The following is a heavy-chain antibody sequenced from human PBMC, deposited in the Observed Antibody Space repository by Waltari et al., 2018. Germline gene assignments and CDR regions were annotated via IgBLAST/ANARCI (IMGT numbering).Heavy chain of an antibody. Sequence: QVQLVQSGAEVKKPGASVKVSCKASGYTFTSYAMHWVRQAPGQKLEWKGWWNAGNGNTKYSQKFQGRVTITRDTSASTAYMELSSLRSEDTAVYYCARGPVIVGALAFDYWGQGTLVTVSS. CDR3: ARGPVIVGALAFDY. J-gene: IGHJ4*02. D-gene: IGHD1-26*01. CDR2: WNAGNGNT. CDR1: GYTFTSYA. V-gene: IGHV1-3*01.